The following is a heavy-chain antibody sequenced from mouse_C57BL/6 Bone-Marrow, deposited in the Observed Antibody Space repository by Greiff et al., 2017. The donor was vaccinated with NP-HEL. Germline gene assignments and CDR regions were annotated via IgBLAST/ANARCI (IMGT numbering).Heavy chain of an antibody. Sequence: VQLQQPGAELVKPGASVKLSCKASGYTFTSYWMHWVKQRPGQGLEWIGMIHPNSGSTNYNEKFKSKATLTVDKSSSTAYMQLSSLTSEDTAVYYCARSERIWFAYWGQGTLVTVSA. J-gene: IGHJ3*01. CDR3: ARSERIWFAY. V-gene: IGHV1-64*01. CDR2: IHPNSGST. CDR1: GYTFTSYW.